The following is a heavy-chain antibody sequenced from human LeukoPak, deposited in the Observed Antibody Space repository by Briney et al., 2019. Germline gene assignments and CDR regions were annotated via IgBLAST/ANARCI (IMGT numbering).Heavy chain of an antibody. J-gene: IGHJ1*01. D-gene: IGHD6-13*01. V-gene: IGHV4-4*02. CDR1: GGSIFSSSW. CDR3: ASTKGGSSHEYFQH. Sequence: PSGTLSLTCAVSGGSIFSSSWWSWVRQPPGKGLEWIGEIYHSGSTNYNPSLKSRVTISGDKSKNQLSLKLSSVTAADTAVYYCASTKGGSSHEYFQHWGRGTLVTVSS. CDR2: IYHSGST.